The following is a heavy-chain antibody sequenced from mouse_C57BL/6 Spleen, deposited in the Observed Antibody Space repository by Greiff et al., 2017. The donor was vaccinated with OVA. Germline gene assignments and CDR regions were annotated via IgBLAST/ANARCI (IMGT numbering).Heavy chain of an antibody. CDR3: AREAYYLDY. Sequence: EVKLMESGPGLVKPSQSLSLTCSVTGYSITSGYYWNWIRQFPGNKLEWMGYISYDGSNNYNPSLKNRISITRDTSKNQFFLKLNSVTTEDTATYYCAREAYYLDYWGQGTTLTVSS. J-gene: IGHJ2*01. CDR2: ISYDGSN. CDR1: GYSITSGYY. D-gene: IGHD6-1*01. V-gene: IGHV3-6*01.